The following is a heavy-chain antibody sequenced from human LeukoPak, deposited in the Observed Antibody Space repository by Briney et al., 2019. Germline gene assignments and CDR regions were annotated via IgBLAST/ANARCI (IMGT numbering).Heavy chain of an antibody. CDR3: ASSGRYFDWLLIDY. J-gene: IGHJ4*02. Sequence: GGSLRLSCAASGFTFSDYYMSWICPAPGQGLERVSYISSSGSTIYYSDSVKGRFTISRDNAKNSLYLQMNSLRAEDTAVYYCASSGRYFDWLLIDYWGQGTLVTVSS. CDR1: GFTFSDYY. V-gene: IGHV3-11*04. D-gene: IGHD3-9*01. CDR2: ISSSGSTI.